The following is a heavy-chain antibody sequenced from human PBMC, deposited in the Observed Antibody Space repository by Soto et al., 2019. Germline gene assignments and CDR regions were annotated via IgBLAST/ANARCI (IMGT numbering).Heavy chain of an antibody. Sequence: QVQLVQSGAEVKKPGASVKVSCKTSGYTFTNYNINWVRQATGQGLEWMGWMNPNSGNTGYAQKFQGRVPMTRNTSQTTAYMELSSLRSGDTAVYYCARAEPYSTSSPFDYWGQGTLVTVSS. D-gene: IGHD6-6*01. CDR2: MNPNSGNT. CDR1: GYTFTNYN. CDR3: ARAEPYSTSSPFDY. J-gene: IGHJ4*02. V-gene: IGHV1-8*01.